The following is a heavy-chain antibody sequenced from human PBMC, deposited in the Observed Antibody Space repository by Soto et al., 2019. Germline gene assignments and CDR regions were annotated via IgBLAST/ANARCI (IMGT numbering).Heavy chain of an antibody. CDR2: INHSGST. Sequence: KTSETLSLTFAVYGGSFSGYYWSWIRQPPGKGLEWIGEINHSGSTNYNPSLKSRVTISVDTSKNQFSLKLSSVTAADTAVYYCARGRGGSYIAARPTSPGNWFDPWGQGTLVTVSS. J-gene: IGHJ5*02. V-gene: IGHV4-34*01. CDR1: GGSFSGYY. D-gene: IGHD6-6*01. CDR3: ARGRGGSYIAARPTSPGNWFDP.